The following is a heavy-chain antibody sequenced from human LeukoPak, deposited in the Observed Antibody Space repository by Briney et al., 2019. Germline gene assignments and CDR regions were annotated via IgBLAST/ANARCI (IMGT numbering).Heavy chain of an antibody. D-gene: IGHD2-15*01. CDR2: ISDSGGST. V-gene: IGHV3-64D*09. CDR1: GFTFSTHE. J-gene: IGHJ6*02. CDR3: VRGYSFGPYGMDV. Sequence: GGSLRLSCAASGFTFSTHEMNWVRQAPGKGLEYVSAISDSGGSTYYADSVKGRFTISRDNSKNTLYLQMSSLRAEDTAVYFCVRGYSFGPYGMDVWGQGTTVTVSS.